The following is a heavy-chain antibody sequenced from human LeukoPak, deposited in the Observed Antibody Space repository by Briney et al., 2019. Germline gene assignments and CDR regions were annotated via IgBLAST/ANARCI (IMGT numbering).Heavy chain of an antibody. Sequence: GGTLRLSCAASGFTFSDYSMNWVRQAPGKGLEWVASVNTVSSYIYYADSMRGRFTISRDNAKNSLFLQMNSLRAEDTAVYYCARLRRNSDRSDFFYYYDHWGQGTLVTVSS. CDR3: ARLRRNSDRSDFFYYYDH. CDR1: GFTFSDYS. D-gene: IGHD3-22*01. J-gene: IGHJ4*02. V-gene: IGHV3-21*01. CDR2: VNTVSSYI.